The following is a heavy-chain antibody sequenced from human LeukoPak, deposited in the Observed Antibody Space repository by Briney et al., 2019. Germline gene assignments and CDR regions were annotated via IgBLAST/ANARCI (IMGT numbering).Heavy chain of an antibody. CDR1: GFTFSSYA. J-gene: IGHJ4*02. V-gene: IGHV3-23*01. Sequence: PGGSLRLSCAASGFTFSSYAMSWVRQAPGKGLEWVSTISGSGGDTYYADSVKGRFTISRDNSKDTLFLQMSSLRAEDTAAYYCAKVPSVWRGGRYYFDYWGQGTLVTVSS. D-gene: IGHD2-21*01. CDR2: ISGSGGDT. CDR3: AKVPSVWRGGRYYFDY.